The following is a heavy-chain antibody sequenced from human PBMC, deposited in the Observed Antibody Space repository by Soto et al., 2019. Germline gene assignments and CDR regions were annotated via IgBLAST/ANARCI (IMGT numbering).Heavy chain of an antibody. V-gene: IGHV2-5*02. CDR3: ADRPNYYDSSGNREADYFDY. J-gene: IGHJ4*02. Sequence: SGPTLVNPTQTLTLTCTFSGFSLSTSGVGVVWSRQPPGKALEWPALIYWDDDTRYSPSLKNRLNITKDTSKTPVVHTLNNMDPVDTATYYCADRPNYYDSSGNREADYFDYWGQGTLVTVSS. CDR2: IYWDDDT. CDR1: GFSLSTSGVG. D-gene: IGHD3-22*01.